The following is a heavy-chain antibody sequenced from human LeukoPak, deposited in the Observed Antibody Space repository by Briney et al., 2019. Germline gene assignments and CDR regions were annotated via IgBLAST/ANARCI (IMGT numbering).Heavy chain of an antibody. J-gene: IGHJ4*02. V-gene: IGHV3-74*01. CDR3: ARRGVQWLGNTDY. Sequence: AGGSLRLSCAASGFTFSSYWMHWVRQAPGKGLVWVSRINSDGSSTNYADSVKGRFTISRDNAKNSLYLQMNSLRAEDTAVYYCARRGVQWLGNTDYWGQGTLVTVSS. CDR2: INSDGSST. CDR1: GFTFSSYW. D-gene: IGHD6-19*01.